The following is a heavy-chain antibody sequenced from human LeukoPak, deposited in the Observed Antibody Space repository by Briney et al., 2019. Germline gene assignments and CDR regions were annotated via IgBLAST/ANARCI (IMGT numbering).Heavy chain of an antibody. J-gene: IGHJ6*03. CDR3: AKDRYYGSGTRHYYYYYYMDV. V-gene: IGHV3-30*02. D-gene: IGHD3-10*01. CDR2: IRYDGSNK. Sequence: PGGSLRLSCAASGFTFSSYGMHWVRQAPGKGLEWVAFIRYDGSNKYYADSVKGRFTISRDNSKNTLYLQMNSLRAEDTAVYYCAKDRYYGSGTRHYYYYYYMDVWGEGTTVTISS. CDR1: GFTFSSYG.